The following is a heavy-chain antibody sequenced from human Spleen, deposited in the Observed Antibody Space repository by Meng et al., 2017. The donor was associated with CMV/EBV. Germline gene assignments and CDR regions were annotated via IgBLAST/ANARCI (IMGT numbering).Heavy chain of an antibody. CDR1: GYTFTDYH. CDR3: SRDLRSGSYQAFPL. Sequence: ASVKVSCKASGYTFTDYHIHWVRQAPRQGLQWMGWINPNTGNTTHVQRFQGRVTMTTDTSISTAYMDLSNLKSDDTAVYFCSRDLRSGSYQAFPLWGQGTLVTVSS. J-gene: IGHJ4*03. CDR2: INPNTGNT. D-gene: IGHD3-10*01. V-gene: IGHV1-2*02.